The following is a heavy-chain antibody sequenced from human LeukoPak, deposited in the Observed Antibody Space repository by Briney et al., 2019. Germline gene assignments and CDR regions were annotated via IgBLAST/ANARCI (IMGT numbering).Heavy chain of an antibody. J-gene: IGHJ3*02. V-gene: IGHV4-59*08. CDR1: GGSISSYY. Sequence: SETLSLTCTVSGGSISSYYWSWIRQPPGKGLEWIGYIYYSGSTNYNPSLKSRVTISVDTSKNQFSLKLSSVTAADTAVYYCARGDYYDTQGVPRGDDAFDIWGQGTMVTISS. D-gene: IGHD3-22*01. CDR2: IYYSGST. CDR3: ARGDYYDTQGVPRGDDAFDI.